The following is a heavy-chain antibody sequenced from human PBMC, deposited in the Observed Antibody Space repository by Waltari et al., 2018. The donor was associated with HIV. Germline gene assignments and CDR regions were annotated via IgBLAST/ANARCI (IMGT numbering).Heavy chain of an antibody. CDR1: GFTFSSYA. J-gene: IGHJ4*02. CDR3: AKVEYSSSSGEN. D-gene: IGHD6-6*01. Sequence: EVQLLESGGGLVQPGGSLRLSCAASGFTFSSYAMSWVRQAPGKGLEWVSAIGCSGGSTYYADSVKGRFTISRDNSKNTLYLQMNSLRAEDTAVYYCAKVEYSSSSGENWGQGTLVTVSS. CDR2: IGCSGGST. V-gene: IGHV3-23*01.